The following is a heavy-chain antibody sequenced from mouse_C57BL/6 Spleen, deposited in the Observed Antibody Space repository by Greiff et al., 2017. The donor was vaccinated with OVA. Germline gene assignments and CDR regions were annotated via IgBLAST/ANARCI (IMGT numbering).Heavy chain of an antibody. Sequence: VQLVESGPELVKPGASVKISCKASGYAFSSSWMNWVKQRPGKGLEWIGRIYPGDGDTNYNGKFKGKATLTADKSSSTAYMQLSSLTSEDSAVYFCARSDGYYPLDYWGQGTTLTVSS. CDR2: IYPGDGDT. D-gene: IGHD2-3*01. V-gene: IGHV1-82*01. CDR1: GYAFSSSW. J-gene: IGHJ2*01. CDR3: ARSDGYYPLDY.